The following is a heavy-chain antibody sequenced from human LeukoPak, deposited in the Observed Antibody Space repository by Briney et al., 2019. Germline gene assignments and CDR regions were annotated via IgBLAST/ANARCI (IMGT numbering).Heavy chain of an antibody. CDR2: INPSGGNT. CDR1: GFTFSSNP. Sequence: GGSLRLSCAGSGFTFSSNPLSWVRQAPGKGLEWVSAINPSGGNTYYADSVRGRFTISKDNSKNTLYLQMNTLRAEDTAVYYCATTKQARRYFDYWGQGTLVTVSS. CDR3: ATTKQARRYFDY. J-gene: IGHJ4*02. D-gene: IGHD1-1*01. V-gene: IGHV3-23*01.